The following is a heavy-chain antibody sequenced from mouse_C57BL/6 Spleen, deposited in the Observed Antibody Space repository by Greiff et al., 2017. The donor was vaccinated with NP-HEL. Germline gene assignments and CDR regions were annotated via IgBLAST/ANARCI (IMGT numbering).Heavy chain of an antibody. J-gene: IGHJ4*01. CDR2: ISSGSSTI. CDR3: ARLRIDYAMDY. CDR1: GFTFSDYG. Sequence: EVKLVESGGGLVKPGGSLKLSCAASGFTFSDYGMHWVRQAPEKGLEWVAYISSGSSTIYYADTVKGRFTISRDNAKNTLFLQMTSRRSEDTAMYYCARLRIDYAMDYWGQGTSVTVSS. V-gene: IGHV5-17*01.